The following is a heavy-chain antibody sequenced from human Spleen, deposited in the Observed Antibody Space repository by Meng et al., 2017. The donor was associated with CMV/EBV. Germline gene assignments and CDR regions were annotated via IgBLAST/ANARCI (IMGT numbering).Heavy chain of an antibody. V-gene: IGHV4-34*01. J-gene: IGHJ3*02. CDR1: GGSFSGYY. D-gene: IGHD6-13*01. CDR2: INHSGST. CDR3: ARYPASTWAFDI. Sequence: SETLSLTCAVYGGSFSGYYWSWIRQPPGKGLEWIGEINHSGSTNYNPSLKSRVTISVDTSKTQFSLKLSSVTAADTAVYYCARYPASTWAFDIWGQGTMVTVSS.